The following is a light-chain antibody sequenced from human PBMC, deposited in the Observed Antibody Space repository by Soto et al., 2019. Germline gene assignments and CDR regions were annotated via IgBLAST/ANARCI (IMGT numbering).Light chain of an antibody. Sequence: DIQMTQSPSTLSASVGDRVTISCPSSQSISSWLAWYQQKPGKAPKLLIYKASTLKSGVPSRFSGSGSGTEFTLTISSLQPDDFATYYCQQYNSYLSFGQGTKVDIK. CDR3: QQYNSYLS. CDR1: QSISSW. CDR2: KAS. J-gene: IGKJ1*01. V-gene: IGKV1-5*03.